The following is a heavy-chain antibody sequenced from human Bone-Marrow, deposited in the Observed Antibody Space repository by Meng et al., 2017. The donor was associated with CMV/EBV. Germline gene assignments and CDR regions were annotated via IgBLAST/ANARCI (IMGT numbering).Heavy chain of an antibody. CDR3: ARNYQKGLAAAGSCWFDP. J-gene: IGHJ5*02. CDR1: GGSVSSGSYY. Sequence: GSLRLSCTVSGGSVSSGSYYWSWIRQPPGKGLEWIGYIYYSGSTNYNPSLKSRVTMSVDTSKNQFSLKLSSVTAADTAVYYCARNYQKGLAAAGSCWFDPWGQGTLVTVSS. D-gene: IGHD6-13*01. CDR2: IYYSGST. V-gene: IGHV4-61*01.